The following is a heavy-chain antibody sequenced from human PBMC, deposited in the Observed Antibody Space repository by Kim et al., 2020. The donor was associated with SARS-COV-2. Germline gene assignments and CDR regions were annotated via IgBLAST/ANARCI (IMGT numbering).Heavy chain of an antibody. Sequence: ASVKVSCKASGYTFNSYDINWVRQATGQGLEWMGWMNANSGNTGYAQKFKGRVTMTRNTSIITAYMELSSLRSEDTAVHYSSITVRPGYSSGWYALAIASYSYSYGMDVWRQGTTVTVSS. J-gene: IGHJ6*02. CDR3: SITVRPGYSSGWYALAIASYSYSYGMDV. CDR1: GYTFNSYD. D-gene: IGHD6-19*01. CDR2: MNANSGNT. V-gene: IGHV1-8*01.